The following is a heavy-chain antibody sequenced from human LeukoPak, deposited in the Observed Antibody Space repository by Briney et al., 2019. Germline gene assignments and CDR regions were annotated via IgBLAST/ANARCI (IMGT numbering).Heavy chain of an antibody. J-gene: IGHJ4*02. D-gene: IGHD3-16*02. V-gene: IGHV4-4*07. Sequence: SETLSLTCTVSGGSISSYYWSWIRQPAGKGLEWIGRIYTSGSTNYNPSLKSRVTMSVDTSKNQFSLKLSSVTAADTAVYYCARVPYYDYVWGSYRYTPFDYWGQGTLVTVSS. CDR3: ARVPYYDYVWGSYRYTPFDY. CDR2: IYTSGST. CDR1: GGSISSYY.